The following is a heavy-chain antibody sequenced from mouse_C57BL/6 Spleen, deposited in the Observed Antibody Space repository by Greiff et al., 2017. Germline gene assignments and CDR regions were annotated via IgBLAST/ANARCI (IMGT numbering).Heavy chain of an antibody. CDR1: GFTFSDYG. Sequence: EVQVVESGGGLVKPGGSLKLSCAASGFTFSDYGMHWVRQAPEKGLEWVAYISSGSSTIYYADTVKGRFTISRDNAKNTLFLQMTSLRSEDTAMYYCARPHYGSSYDYAMDYWGQGTSVTVSS. CDR3: ARPHYGSSYDYAMDY. J-gene: IGHJ4*01. CDR2: ISSGSSTI. V-gene: IGHV5-17*01. D-gene: IGHD1-1*01.